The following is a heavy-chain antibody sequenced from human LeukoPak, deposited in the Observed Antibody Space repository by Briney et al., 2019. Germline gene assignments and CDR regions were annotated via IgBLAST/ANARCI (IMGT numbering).Heavy chain of an antibody. Sequence: SVKVSCKASGGTFSSYAISWVRQAPGQGLEWMGGIIPIFGTANYAQKFQGRVTMTEDTSTDTAYMELSSLRSEDTAVYYCATDFLYYDSSGYTNWFDPWGQGTLVTVSS. CDR3: ATDFLYYDSSGYTNWFDP. V-gene: IGHV1-69*06. J-gene: IGHJ5*02. CDR1: GGTFSSYA. D-gene: IGHD3-22*01. CDR2: IIPIFGTA.